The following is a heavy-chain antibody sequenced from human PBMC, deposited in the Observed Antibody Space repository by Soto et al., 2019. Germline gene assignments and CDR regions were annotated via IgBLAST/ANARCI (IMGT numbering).Heavy chain of an antibody. CDR2: IDWDDDK. D-gene: IGHD4-17*01. Sequence: SGPTLVNPTQTLTLTCTFSGFSLSTTGVRVHWIRQPPGKALEWLARIDWDDDKFYSTSLKTRLTISKDTSSNQVVLTVTNMDPVDTATYYCARSYGDYVTHFDYWGQGALVTVSS. CDR3: ARSYGDYVTHFDY. CDR1: GFSLSTTGVR. J-gene: IGHJ4*02. V-gene: IGHV2-70*04.